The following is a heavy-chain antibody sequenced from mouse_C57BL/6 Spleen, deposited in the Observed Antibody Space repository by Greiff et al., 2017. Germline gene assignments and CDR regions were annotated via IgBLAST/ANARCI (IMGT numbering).Heavy chain of an antibody. CDR3: TRGDRNGAY. CDR2: ISSGGDYI. Sequence: EVNLVESGEGLVKPGGSLKLSCAASGFTFSSYAMSWVRQTPEKRLEWVAYISSGGDYIYYADPVKGRFTISRDNARNTLYLQMSSLESGDTAMYYCTRGDRNGAYWGQGTLVTVSA. J-gene: IGHJ3*01. V-gene: IGHV5-9-1*02. D-gene: IGHD3-3*01. CDR1: GFTFSSYA.